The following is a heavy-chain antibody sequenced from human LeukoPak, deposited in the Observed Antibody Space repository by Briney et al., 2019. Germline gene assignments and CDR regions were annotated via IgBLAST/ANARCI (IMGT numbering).Heavy chain of an antibody. Sequence: GSLRLSCVATGFTFSSYNMNWVRPAPGKGLEWLSYLSSSGSVRHYADSVKGRFTISSDNAKSSPYLQMNSLRVEDTAVYYCARDFLEDTQWAQGTLVAVSS. V-gene: IGHV3-48*04. CDR1: GFTFSSYN. CDR3: ARDFLEDTQ. CDR2: LSSSGSVR. J-gene: IGHJ4*02. D-gene: IGHD2-15*01.